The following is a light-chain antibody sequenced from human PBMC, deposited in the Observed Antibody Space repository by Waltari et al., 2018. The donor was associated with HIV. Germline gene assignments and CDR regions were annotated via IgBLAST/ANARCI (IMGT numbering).Light chain of an antibody. CDR2: EVN. CDR1: STDISGYDY. CDR3: SSYTDFNTPHV. J-gene: IGLJ1*01. Sequence: QSALTQPPSASGSLGQSVTISCTGTSTDISGYDYVSWYQQHPGKAPKLPIYEVNKRPSGVPDRFSASRSDNRASLTVSGLQYEDEAEYYCSSYTDFNTPHVFGTGTKVTVL. V-gene: IGLV2-8*01.